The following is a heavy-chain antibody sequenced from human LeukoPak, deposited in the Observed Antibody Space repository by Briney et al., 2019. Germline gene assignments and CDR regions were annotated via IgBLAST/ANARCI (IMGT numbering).Heavy chain of an antibody. CDR3: ARGGSFNNY. CDR2: MSYDATKQ. V-gene: IGHV3-30*03. J-gene: IGHJ4*02. CDR1: GFTFSSYD. Sequence: GRSLRLSCVASGFTFSSYDMHWVRQAPGKGLEWVAFMSYDATKQYYVDSVKGRFTISRDNAKNSLYLQMNSLRVEDTALYFCARGGSFNNYWGQGTLVTVSA. D-gene: IGHD3-10*01.